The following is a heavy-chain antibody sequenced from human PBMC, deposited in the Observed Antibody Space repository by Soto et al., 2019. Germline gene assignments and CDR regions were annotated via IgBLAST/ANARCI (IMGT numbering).Heavy chain of an antibody. Sequence: QVQLQESGPGLVKPSQTLSLTCTVSGGSISSGGYYWSWIRQHPGKGLEWIGYIYYSGSTYYNPSLKSRVTISVDTSKNQFSLKLSSVTAADTAVYYCARDNNMIFGSVGSGYSQNNWFDPWGQGTLVTVSS. D-gene: IGHD3-3*01. CDR1: GGSISSGGYY. CDR2: IYYSGST. J-gene: IGHJ5*02. CDR3: ARDNNMIFGSVGSGYSQNNWFDP. V-gene: IGHV4-31*03.